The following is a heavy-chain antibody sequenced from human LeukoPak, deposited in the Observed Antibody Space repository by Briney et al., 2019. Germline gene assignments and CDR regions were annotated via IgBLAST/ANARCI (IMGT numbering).Heavy chain of an antibody. CDR3: ARVSCSSTSSPQKDYYYYYMDV. D-gene: IGHD2-2*01. J-gene: IGHJ6*03. Sequence: GASLKVSCKASGYTFTSYAMNWVRQAPGQGLEWMGWISTNTGNPTYAQSFTGRFVFSLGTSVSTAYLQISSLMAEDTAVYYCARVSCSSTSSPQKDYYYYYMDVWGKGTTVTVSS. CDR2: ISTNTGNP. CDR1: GYTFTSYA. V-gene: IGHV7-4-1*02.